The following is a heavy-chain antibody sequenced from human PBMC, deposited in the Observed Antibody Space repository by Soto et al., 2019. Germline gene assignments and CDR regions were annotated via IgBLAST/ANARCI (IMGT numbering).Heavy chain of an antibody. D-gene: IGHD2-15*01. CDR2: IIPMFGIG. J-gene: IGHJ6*02. CDR1: GGSFSKYG. V-gene: IGHV1-69*01. Sequence: QVQLVQSGAEVKMPGSSVRVSCKASGGSFSKYGISWVRQAPGQGLEWMGGIIPMFGIGNYAEKFLGRVKITADEATRTRHMELSSVTAEDSAVYVVARGYRDNYFYAGDVGSQGTTSTATS. CDR3: ARGYRDNYFYAGDV.